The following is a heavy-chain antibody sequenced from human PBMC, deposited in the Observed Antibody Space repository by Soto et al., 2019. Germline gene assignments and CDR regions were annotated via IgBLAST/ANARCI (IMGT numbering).Heavy chain of an antibody. V-gene: IGHV1-69*01. CDR1: GGTFSSDV. Sequence: QVQLVQSGAEVKKPGSSVKVSCKASGGTFSSDVVTWVRQAPGQGLEWMGGIIPMFGSTMYAQNFQGRVTITADESTSTVYLELNSLRSEDTAMYYCASFLDGIKYWFDTWGQGTLVTVSS. CDR2: IIPMFGST. CDR3: ASFLDGIKYWFDT. J-gene: IGHJ5*02.